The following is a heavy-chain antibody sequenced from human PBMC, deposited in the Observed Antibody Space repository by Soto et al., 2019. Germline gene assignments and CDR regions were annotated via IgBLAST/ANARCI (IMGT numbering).Heavy chain of an antibody. D-gene: IGHD5-12*01. CDR1: GFTFSSYW. Sequence: PVGSLRLSCAASGFTFSSYWMSWVRQAPGKGLEWVANIKQDGSEKYYVDSVKGRFTISRDNAKNSLYLQMNSLRAEDTAVYYCARDGGGYDAKYYYYYMDVWGKGTTVTVSS. V-gene: IGHV3-7*01. CDR2: IKQDGSEK. CDR3: ARDGGGYDAKYYYYYMDV. J-gene: IGHJ6*03.